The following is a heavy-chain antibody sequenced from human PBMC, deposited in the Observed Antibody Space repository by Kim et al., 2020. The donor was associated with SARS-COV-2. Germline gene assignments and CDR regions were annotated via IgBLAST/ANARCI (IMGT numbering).Heavy chain of an antibody. V-gene: IGHV5-51*01. CDR1: GYSFTSYW. CDR2: IYPGDSDT. Sequence: GESLKISCKGSGYSFTSYWIGWVRQMPGKGLEWMGIIYPGDSDTRYSPSFQGQVTISADKSISTAYLQWSSLKASDTAMYYCARTRTTVTTSLGYNWFDPWGQGTLVTVSS. J-gene: IGHJ5*02. CDR3: ARTRTTVTTSLGYNWFDP. D-gene: IGHD4-17*01.